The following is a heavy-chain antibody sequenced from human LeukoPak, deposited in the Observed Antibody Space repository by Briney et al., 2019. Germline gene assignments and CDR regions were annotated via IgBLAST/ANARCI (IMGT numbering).Heavy chain of an antibody. Sequence: PGGSLRLSCAASGFTFSSYSMNWVRQAPGKGLEWVSYISSSSSTIYYADSVKGRFTISRDNAKNSLYLQMNSLRAEDTAVYYCARDSSGSYYGDAFDIWGQGTMVTVSS. CDR3: ARDSSGSYYGDAFDI. CDR2: ISSSSSTI. V-gene: IGHV3-48*01. CDR1: GFTFSSYS. D-gene: IGHD3-10*01. J-gene: IGHJ3*02.